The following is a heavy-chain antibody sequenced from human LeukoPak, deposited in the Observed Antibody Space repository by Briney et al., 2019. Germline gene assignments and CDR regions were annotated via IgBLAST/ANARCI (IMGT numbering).Heavy chain of an antibody. CDR1: GGSISYFY. J-gene: IGHJ4*02. Sequence: SETLSLTCTISGGSISYFYWTWIRQSPGEGLEWIGNVYYSVTTNYNPSLKSRVTISVDTSKNQFSLKLSSVTAADTAVYYCARDRHYYDSSGYYSSYYFDYWGQGTLVTVSS. CDR2: VYYSVTT. CDR3: ARDRHYYDSSGYYSSYYFDY. D-gene: IGHD3-22*01. V-gene: IGHV4-59*12.